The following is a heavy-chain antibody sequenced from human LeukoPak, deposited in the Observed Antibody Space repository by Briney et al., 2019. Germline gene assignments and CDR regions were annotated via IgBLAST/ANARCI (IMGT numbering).Heavy chain of an antibody. J-gene: IGHJ4*02. D-gene: IGHD5-24*01. CDR3: ARWLQFQPFDY. CDR1: GYTFTSYD. Sequence: AASVKVSCKASGYTFTSYDINWVRQATGQGLEWMGWMNPNSGNTGYAQKFQGGVTMTRNTSISTAYMELSSLRSEDTAVYYCARWLQFQPFDYWGQGTLVTVSS. CDR2: MNPNSGNT. V-gene: IGHV1-8*01.